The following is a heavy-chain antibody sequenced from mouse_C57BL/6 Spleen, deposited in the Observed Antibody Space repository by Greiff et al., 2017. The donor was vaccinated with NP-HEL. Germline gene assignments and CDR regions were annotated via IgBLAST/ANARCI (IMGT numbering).Heavy chain of an antibody. V-gene: IGHV1-63*01. Sequence: QVQLKESGAELVRPGTSVKMSCKASGYTFTNYWIGWAKQRPGHGLEWIGDIYPGGGYTNYNEKFKGKATLTADKSSSTAYMQFSSLTSEDSAIYYCARSGLQSLDYWGQGTTLTVSS. CDR3: ARSGLQSLDY. D-gene: IGHD3-2*02. J-gene: IGHJ2*01. CDR1: GYTFTNYW. CDR2: IYPGGGYT.